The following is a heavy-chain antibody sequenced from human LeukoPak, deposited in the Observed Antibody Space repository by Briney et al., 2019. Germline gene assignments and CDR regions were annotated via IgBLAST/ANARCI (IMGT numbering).Heavy chain of an antibody. Sequence: GGSLRLSCAASGFAFSSYNMNWVRQAPGKGLDWISYIGSSGSPTHYADSVGGRFTISRDNAKNSLYLQMNSLRDEDTAVYFCARRPYSDTSGRLSDVWGQGTTVTVS. J-gene: IGHJ6*02. CDR1: GFAFSSYN. V-gene: IGHV3-48*02. CDR3: ARRPYSDTSGRLSDV. CDR2: IGSSGSPT. D-gene: IGHD3-22*01.